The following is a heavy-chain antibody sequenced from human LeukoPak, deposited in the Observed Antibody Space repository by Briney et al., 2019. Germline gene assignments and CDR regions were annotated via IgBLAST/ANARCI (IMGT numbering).Heavy chain of an antibody. J-gene: IGHJ3*02. Sequence: ASVKVSCKASGGTFSSYAISWVRRAPGEGLEWLGGIIPIFGTANYAQKFQGRVTITADKSTNTAYMELSSLRSEDTAVYYCARDQPSSGIPFADAFDIWGQGTMVTVSS. D-gene: IGHD3-10*01. CDR3: ARDQPSSGIPFADAFDI. CDR2: IIPIFGTA. CDR1: GGTFSSYA. V-gene: IGHV1-69*06.